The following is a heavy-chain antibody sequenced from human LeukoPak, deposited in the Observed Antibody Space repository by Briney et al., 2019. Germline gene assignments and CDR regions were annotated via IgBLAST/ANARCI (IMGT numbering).Heavy chain of an antibody. Sequence: ETLSLTCAVYGGSFSGYYWSWIRQPPGKGLEWVSAISGSGGSTYYADSVKGRFTISRDNSKNTLYLQMNSLRAEDTAVYYCAKGYDSSGYYYGDYWGQGTLVTVSS. CDR1: GGSFSGYY. CDR2: ISGSGGST. V-gene: IGHV3-23*01. D-gene: IGHD3-22*01. CDR3: AKGYDSSGYYYGDY. J-gene: IGHJ4*02.